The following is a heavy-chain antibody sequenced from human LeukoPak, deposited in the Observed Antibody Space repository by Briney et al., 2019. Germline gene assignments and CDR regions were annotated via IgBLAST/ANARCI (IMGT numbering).Heavy chain of an antibody. CDR1: GFTFSSYA. Sequence: GGSLRLSCAASGFTFSSYAMHWVRQAPGKGLEWVAVISYDGSNKYYADSVKGRFTISRDNSKNTLYLQMNSLRAEDTAMYYCARSHPRHYYDSSGYYDYWGQGTLVTVSS. CDR3: ARSHPRHYYDSSGYYDY. J-gene: IGHJ4*02. V-gene: IGHV3-30-3*01. D-gene: IGHD3-22*01. CDR2: ISYDGSNK.